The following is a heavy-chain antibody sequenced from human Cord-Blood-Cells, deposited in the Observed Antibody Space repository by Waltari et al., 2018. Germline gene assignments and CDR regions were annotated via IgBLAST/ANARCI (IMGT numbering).Heavy chain of an antibody. CDR3: AHRHGNWGSRNLFKGDAFDI. CDR2: IYWDDDK. Sequence: LALIYWDDDKRYSPSLKSRLTITKDTSKNQVVLTMTNMDPVDTATYYCAHRHGNWGSRNLFKGDAFDIWGQGTMVTVSS. D-gene: IGHD7-27*01. V-gene: IGHV2-5*02. J-gene: IGHJ3*02.